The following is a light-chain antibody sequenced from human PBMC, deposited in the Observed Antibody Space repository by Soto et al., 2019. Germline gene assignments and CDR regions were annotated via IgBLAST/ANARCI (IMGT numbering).Light chain of an antibody. V-gene: IGKV1-39*01. J-gene: IGKJ4*01. Sequence: DFQMTQSPSSLSASVGDRVTITCRASQSISSYLNWYQQKPGKAPKLLIYAASSLQSGVPSRFSGSGSGTDFTLTISSLQPEDSATYFCQQTYATPLTFGGGTKVEIK. CDR1: QSISSY. CDR2: AAS. CDR3: QQTYATPLT.